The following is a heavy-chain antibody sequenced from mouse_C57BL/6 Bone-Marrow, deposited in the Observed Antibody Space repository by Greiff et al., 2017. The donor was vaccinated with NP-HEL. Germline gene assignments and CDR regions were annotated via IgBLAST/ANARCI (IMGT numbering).Heavy chain of an antibody. Sequence: DVKLVESGGGLVKPGGSLKLSCAASGFTFSDYGMHWVRQAPEKGLEWVAYISSGSSTIYYADTVKGRVTISRDNAKNTLCLQLTSLRSEDTAMYYCARSHVPYCDYWGQGTTLTVSA. CDR1: GFTFSDYG. CDR3: ARSHVPYCDY. CDR2: ISSGSSTI. J-gene: IGHJ2*01. V-gene: IGHV5-17*01.